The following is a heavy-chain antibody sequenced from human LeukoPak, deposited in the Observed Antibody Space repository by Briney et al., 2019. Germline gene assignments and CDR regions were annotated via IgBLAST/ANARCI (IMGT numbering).Heavy chain of an antibody. D-gene: IGHD4-17*01. CDR3: ARPDYGASGDY. CDR1: GFTFSRFN. V-gene: IGHV3-33*01. J-gene: IGHJ4*02. CDR2: IWHDGSNK. Sequence: GGSLRLSCAASGFTFSRFNLHWVRQAPGKGLEWVAVIWHDGSNKYYTDSVKGRFTISRDDSKNTLYLQMNSLKAEDTAVYYCARPDYGASGDYWGQGTLVTVSS.